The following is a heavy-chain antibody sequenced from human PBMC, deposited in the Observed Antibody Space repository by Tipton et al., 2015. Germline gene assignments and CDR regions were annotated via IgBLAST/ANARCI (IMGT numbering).Heavy chain of an antibody. J-gene: IGHJ4*02. Sequence: TLSLTCAVSAYSISTDYYWVWIRQPPGKGLEWIGAILHSGKTYSNPSLKSRVTISADTSKNQFSLKMSSVTASDTAVYYCARARGRHGGLFDSWGQGILVTVSS. V-gene: IGHV4-38-2*01. CDR3: ARARGRHGGLFDS. CDR2: ILHSGKT. D-gene: IGHD4-23*01. CDR1: AYSISTDYY.